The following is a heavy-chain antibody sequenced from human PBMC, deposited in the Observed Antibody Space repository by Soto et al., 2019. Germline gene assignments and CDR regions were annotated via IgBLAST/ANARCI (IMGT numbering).Heavy chain of an antibody. Sequence: ESGGGLVQPGGSLRLSCAASGFTFSSYAMTWVRQAPGKGLEWVSALRGSGVSTYYADPVKGRFTISRDNFKNNLYQQMNRLRAEDTAVYYCAKVGGSKDYYDTSGYYLYYYYAMDVWGQGTTVTVSS. CDR1: GFTFSSYA. J-gene: IGHJ6*02. D-gene: IGHD3-22*01. CDR3: AKVGGSKDYYDTSGYYLYYYYAMDV. CDR2: LRGSGVST. V-gene: IGHV3-23*01.